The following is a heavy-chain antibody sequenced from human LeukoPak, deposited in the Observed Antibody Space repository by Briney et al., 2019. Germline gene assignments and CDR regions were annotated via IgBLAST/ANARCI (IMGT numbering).Heavy chain of an antibody. J-gene: IGHJ4*02. Sequence: SETLSLTCTVSGGSISSSSYYWGWIRQPPGKGLEWVGSITYSGTTYHNPSLSSRVTISVDTSNNQFSLKLSSVTAADTAVYYCAPAYVWGSFRIFNYWGQGTLVTVSS. CDR3: APAYVWGSFRIFNY. V-gene: IGHV4-39*01. CDR2: ITYSGTT. D-gene: IGHD3-16*02. CDR1: GGSISSSSYY.